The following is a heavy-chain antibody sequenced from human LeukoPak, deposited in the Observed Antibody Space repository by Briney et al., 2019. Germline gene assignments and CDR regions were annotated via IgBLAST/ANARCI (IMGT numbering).Heavy chain of an antibody. CDR2: INPNNGGA. D-gene: IGHD3-22*01. V-gene: IGHV1-2*06. CDR1: GYTFTGHY. Sequence: ASVKVSCKASGYTFTGHYLHWVRQAPGQGLEWMGRINPNNGGASYAQKFQGRVTMTRDTSISTAYMELSGLISDDTAVYYCARDRGTSRITMKEVAENIFDYWGQGTLATVSS. CDR3: ARDRGTSRITMKEVAENIFDY. J-gene: IGHJ4*02.